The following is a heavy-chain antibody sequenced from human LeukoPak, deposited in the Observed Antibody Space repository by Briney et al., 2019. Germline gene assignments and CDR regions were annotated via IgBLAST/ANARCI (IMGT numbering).Heavy chain of an antibody. CDR1: GFTFSDYY. CDR3: ASPGAAAGTDPHWYFDL. Sequence: GGSLRLSCAASGFTFSDYYMSWIRQAPGKGLEWVSCISSSGSTIYYADSVKGRFTISRDNAKNSLYVQMNSLRAEDTAVYYCASPGAAAGTDPHWYFDLWGRGTLVTVSS. CDR2: ISSSGSTI. D-gene: IGHD6-13*01. J-gene: IGHJ2*01. V-gene: IGHV3-11*01.